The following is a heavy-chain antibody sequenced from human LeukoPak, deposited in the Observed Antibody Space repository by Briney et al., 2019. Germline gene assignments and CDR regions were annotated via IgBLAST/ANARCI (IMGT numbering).Heavy chain of an antibody. CDR2: ISCTSSAI. V-gene: IGHV3-48*04. D-gene: IGHD3-16*01. CDR3: ARVIGSYGDSAY. J-gene: IGHJ4*02. CDR1: GFKFSYFS. Sequence: GGSLRLPCTASGFKFSYFSMNWARQAPGKGLEWLSYISCTSSAIYYADSVKGRFTISRDNAKNSLYLQMDSLRAEDTAIYYCARVIGSYGDSAYWGQGTLVTVSS.